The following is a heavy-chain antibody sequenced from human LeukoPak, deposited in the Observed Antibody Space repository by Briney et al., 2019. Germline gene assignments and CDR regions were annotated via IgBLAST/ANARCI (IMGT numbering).Heavy chain of an antibody. D-gene: IGHD3-9*01. CDR2: IRSKTYGGTT. J-gene: IGHJ4*02. V-gene: IGHV3-49*04. CDR3: TRTGYYSDY. CDR1: GFNFADHY. Sequence: TGGSLRLSCTASGFNFADHYLGWVRQAPGKGLEWLGFIRSKTYGGTTEYAASVKGRFTFSRDDSRSIAYLQMNNLATEDTAIYYCTRTGYYSDYWGQGIQVTVPS.